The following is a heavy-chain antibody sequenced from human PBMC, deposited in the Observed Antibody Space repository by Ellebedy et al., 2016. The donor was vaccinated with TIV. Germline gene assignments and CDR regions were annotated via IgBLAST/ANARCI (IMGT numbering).Heavy chain of an antibody. CDR2: IYYSGST. CDR1: GGSISSSSHY. CDR3: ARIVGATDY. D-gene: IGHD1-26*01. V-gene: IGHV4-39*01. Sequence: SETLSLTXTVSGGSISSSSHYWGWIRQPPGKGLEWIGSIYYSGSTYYNPSLKSRVTISVDTSKNQFSLKLSSVTAADTAVYYCARIVGATDYWGQGTLVTVSS. J-gene: IGHJ4*02.